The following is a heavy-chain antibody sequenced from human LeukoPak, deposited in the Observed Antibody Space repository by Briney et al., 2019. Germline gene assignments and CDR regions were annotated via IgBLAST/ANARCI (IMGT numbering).Heavy chain of an antibody. CDR3: ARGTMVRGGSSDY. D-gene: IGHD3-10*01. CDR2: MNPNSGNT. Sequence: GASVKVSCKASGYTFTSYYINWGRQAIGQGLGWMGWMNPNSGNTGYAQKFQGRVTMTRNTSISTAYMELSSLRSEDTAVYYCARGTMVRGGSSDYWGQGPLVTVSS. CDR1: GYTFTSYY. J-gene: IGHJ4*02. V-gene: IGHV1-8*01.